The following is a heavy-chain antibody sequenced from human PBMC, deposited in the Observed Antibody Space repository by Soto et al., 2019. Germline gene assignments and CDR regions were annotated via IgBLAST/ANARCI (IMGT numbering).Heavy chain of an antibody. D-gene: IGHD2-15*01. Sequence: PSETLSLTCAVYGGSFIGCYCIFIRHPPFKWLEWIVEINHSGSTNYNPSLKSRVTISVDTSKNQFSLKLSSVTAADTAVYYCARVYCSGGSCYSYYYYGMDVWGQGTTVTVSS. CDR2: INHSGST. CDR3: ARVYCSGGSCYSYYYYGMDV. V-gene: IGHV4-34*01. J-gene: IGHJ6*02. CDR1: GGSFIGCY.